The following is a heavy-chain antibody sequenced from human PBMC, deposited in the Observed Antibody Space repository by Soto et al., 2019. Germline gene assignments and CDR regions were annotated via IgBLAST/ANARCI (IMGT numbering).Heavy chain of an antibody. CDR1: GDTFTSYG. Sequence: ASVKGSCKACGDTFTSYGISWVRQAPGQGLEWMGWISAYNGNTNYAQKLQGRVTMTTDTSTSTAYMELRSLRSDDTAVYYCARKDGFGEYNGMDVWGQGTTVTVSS. CDR2: ISAYNGNT. V-gene: IGHV1-18*01. D-gene: IGHD3-10*01. J-gene: IGHJ6*02. CDR3: ARKDGFGEYNGMDV.